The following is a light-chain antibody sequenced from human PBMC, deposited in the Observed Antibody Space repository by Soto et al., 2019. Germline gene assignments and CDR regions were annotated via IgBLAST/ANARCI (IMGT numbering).Light chain of an antibody. V-gene: IGLV1-40*01. CDR1: SSNFGAGND. CDR3: QSYDSSLRGYV. CDR2: GNN. J-gene: IGLJ1*01. Sequence: QSVLTQPPSVSGAPGQRVTISCTGSSSNFGAGNDVQWYQQLPGTAPKLLIFGNNNRPSGVPDRFSGSKPGTSASLAISGLQAEDEADYYCQSYDSSLRGYVFGTGTKLPS.